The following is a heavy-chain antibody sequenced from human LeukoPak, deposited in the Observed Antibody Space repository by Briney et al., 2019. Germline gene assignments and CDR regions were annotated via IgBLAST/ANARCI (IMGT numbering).Heavy chain of an antibody. J-gene: IGHJ4*02. Sequence: GGSLRLSCAASGFTFSDYYMSWIRQAPGKGLEWVSYISSSGSSIYYADSVRGRFTISRDNAKNSLYLQMNSLRAEDTAVYYCARALYDSSGYYYSGFDYWGQGTLVTVSS. D-gene: IGHD3-22*01. V-gene: IGHV3-11*04. CDR3: ARALYDSSGYYYSGFDY. CDR2: ISSSGSSI. CDR1: GFTFSDYY.